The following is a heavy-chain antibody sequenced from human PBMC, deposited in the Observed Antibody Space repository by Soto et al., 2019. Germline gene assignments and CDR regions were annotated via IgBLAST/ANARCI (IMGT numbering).Heavy chain of an antibody. V-gene: IGHV4-39*01. CDR1: GGSISSSSYY. CDR2: IYYSGST. Sequence: PSETLSLTCTVSGGSISSSSYYWGWIRQPPGKGLEWIGSIYYSGSTYYNPSLKSRVTISVDTSKNQFSLKLSSVTAADTAVYYCARQEKITYYYDSSGYYYGSWFDPWGQGTLVTVSS. D-gene: IGHD3-22*01. CDR3: ARQEKITYYYDSSGYYYGSWFDP. J-gene: IGHJ5*02.